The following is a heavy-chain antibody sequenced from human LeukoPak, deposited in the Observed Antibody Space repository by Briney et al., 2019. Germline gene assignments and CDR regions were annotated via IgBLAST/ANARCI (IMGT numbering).Heavy chain of an antibody. CDR1: GHTN. D-gene: IGHD7-27*01. CDR2: ISAYNGNT. J-gene: IGHJ4*02. V-gene: IGHV1-18*01. CDR3: ARLSSVLGHYFDY. Sequence: GASVKVSCKASGHTNINWVRQAPGQGLEWMGWISAYNGNTNYAQKLQGRVTMTTDTSTSTAYMELRSLRSDDTAVYCCARLSSVLGHYFDYWGQGTLVTVSS.